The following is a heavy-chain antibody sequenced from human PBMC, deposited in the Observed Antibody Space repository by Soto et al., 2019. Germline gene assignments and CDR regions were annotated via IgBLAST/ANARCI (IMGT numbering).Heavy chain of an antibody. Sequence: QVQLVQSGAEVKKPGASVKVSCKASGYNFMRYGFTWVRQAPGQGLEWMGWINVDNGETKYPQKIQGRVTMTTDTPPSPVYTELRRLPSDDPAVYYCARWLSGGYSDWFDPWGHGTLVTVSS. CDR2: INVDNGET. CDR1: GYNFMRYG. V-gene: IGHV1-18*04. CDR3: ARWLSGGYSDWFDP. J-gene: IGHJ5*02. D-gene: IGHD1-26*01.